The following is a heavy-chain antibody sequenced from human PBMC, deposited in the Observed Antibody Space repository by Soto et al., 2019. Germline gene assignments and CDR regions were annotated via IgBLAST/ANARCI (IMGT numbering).Heavy chain of an antibody. J-gene: IGHJ4*02. Sequence: PGESLKISCKGSGYSFTSYWISWVRQMPGKGLEWMGRIDPSDSYTNYSPSFQGHVTISADKSTSTAYLQWSSLKASDTAMYYCARHGVVVTATPPFDYWGQGTLVTVSS. V-gene: IGHV5-10-1*01. CDR3: ARHGVVVTATPPFDY. CDR1: GYSFTSYW. CDR2: IDPSDSYT. D-gene: IGHD2-21*02.